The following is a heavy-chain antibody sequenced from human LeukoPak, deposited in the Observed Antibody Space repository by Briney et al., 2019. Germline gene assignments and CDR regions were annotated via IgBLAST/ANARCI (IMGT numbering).Heavy chain of an antibody. Sequence: RTSDTLSLTCSVSGGPITVYHWIWIRQPPGKGLEFLGYIHYTGSTNFNSSLTSRISMSTDTSKNQFSLKMTSVTAADTAVYYCARFRPNWGLDYWGQGILVTVSS. CDR3: ARFRPNWGLDY. D-gene: IGHD7-27*01. V-gene: IGHV4-59*07. J-gene: IGHJ4*02. CDR2: IHYTGST. CDR1: GGPITVYH.